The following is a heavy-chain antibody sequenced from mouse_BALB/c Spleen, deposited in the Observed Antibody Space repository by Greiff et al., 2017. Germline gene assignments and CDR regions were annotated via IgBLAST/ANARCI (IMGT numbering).Heavy chain of an antibody. CDR2: ISSGGSYT. CDR1: GFTFSSYT. D-gene: IGHD2-4*01. J-gene: IGHJ4*01. V-gene: IGHV5-6-4*01. CDR3: TRDGGYDYGYAMDY. Sequence: EVKLVESGGGLVKPGGSLKLSCAASGFTFSSYTMSWVRQTPEKRLEWVATISSGGSYTYYPDSVKGRFTISRDNAKNTLYLQMSSLKSEDTAMYYCTRDGGYDYGYAMDYWGQGTSVTVSS.